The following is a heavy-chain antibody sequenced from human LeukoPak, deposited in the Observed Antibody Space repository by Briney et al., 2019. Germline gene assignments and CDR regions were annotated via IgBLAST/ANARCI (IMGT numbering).Heavy chain of an antibody. CDR2: IYYSGST. V-gene: IGHV4-59*01. Sequence: SSETLSLTCTVSGGSMSTYYWSWIRQPPGKGLEWIGYIYYSGSTNYSPSLQSRGTIYVDTSKNQFSLRLSSVTAADTAMYYCARSGTKTNGFDYWGQGTLVTVSS. CDR1: GGSMSTYY. CDR3: ARSGTKTNGFDY. J-gene: IGHJ4*02. D-gene: IGHD2-8*01.